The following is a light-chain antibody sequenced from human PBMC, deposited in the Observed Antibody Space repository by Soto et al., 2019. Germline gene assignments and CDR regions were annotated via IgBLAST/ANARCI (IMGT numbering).Light chain of an antibody. Sequence: DIVVKMSPGALSLSPADTATLTCRASQRIPSGFLAWYQQKRGQSPSLLIYDAYTRATGIPARFSGSGSGTDFTLTIISLEPEDFVVYYCQQSRNLLSTFGQGTRLDIK. CDR2: DAY. J-gene: IGKJ5*01. CDR1: QRIPSGF. V-gene: IGKV3D-20*02. CDR3: QQSRNLLST.